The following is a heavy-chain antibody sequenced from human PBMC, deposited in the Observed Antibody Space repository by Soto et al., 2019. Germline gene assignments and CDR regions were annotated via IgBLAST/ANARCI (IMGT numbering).Heavy chain of an antibody. CDR2: IYYSGST. CDR3: ARAATTIISPPYYYGMDV. V-gene: IGHV4-61*01. D-gene: IGHD1-26*01. J-gene: IGHJ6*02. Sequence: SSETLSLTCTVSGGSVSSGSYYWSWIRQPPGKGLEWIGYIYYSGSTNYNPSLKSRVTISVDTSKNQFSLKLSSVTAADTAVYYCARAATTIISPPYYYGMDVWGQGTTVTVSS. CDR1: GGSVSSGSYY.